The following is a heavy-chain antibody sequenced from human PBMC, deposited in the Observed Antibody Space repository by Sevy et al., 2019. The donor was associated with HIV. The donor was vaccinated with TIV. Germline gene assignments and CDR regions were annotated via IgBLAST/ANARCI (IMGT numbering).Heavy chain of an antibody. J-gene: IGHJ1*01. CDR3: AKERSTGGH. Sequence: GGCLRLSCVASGFTFGSYIMSWVRQAPGKGLEYVAGISGSGDNTYYADSVKGRLTISRDNSKNTLFLQMNSLRAEDTGIYYCAKERSTGGHWGQGTLVTVSS. CDR1: GFTFGSYI. CDR2: ISGSGDNT. V-gene: IGHV3-23*01. D-gene: IGHD2-2*01.